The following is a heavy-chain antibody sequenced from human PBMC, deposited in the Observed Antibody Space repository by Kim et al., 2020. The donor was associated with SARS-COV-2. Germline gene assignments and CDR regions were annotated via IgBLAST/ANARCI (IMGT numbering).Heavy chain of an antibody. CDR3: ARHLRNWYFDL. Sequence: SETLSLTCSVSGGSISSSDYYRGWIRQPPGKGLEWIATIYYSGSTYYNPSLKGRVTISVDTSKKQFSLRLSSVTAADAAVYYCARHLRNWYFDLWGRGTLVTVSS. J-gene: IGHJ2*01. CDR1: GGSISSSDYY. V-gene: IGHV4-39*01. CDR2: IYYSGST.